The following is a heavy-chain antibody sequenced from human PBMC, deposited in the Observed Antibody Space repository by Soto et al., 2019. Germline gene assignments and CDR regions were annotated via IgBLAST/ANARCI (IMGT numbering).Heavy chain of an antibody. CDR3: AAGGISPGNYNYYAMDV. V-gene: IGHV5-51*01. CDR1: SYRFTVYW. Sequence: ALKLSCNGSSYRFTVYWIGWVRQIPGKGLEWMGIIYPGDSDTRYSPSFQGQVTISADKSISTAYLQWSSLKASDTAVYYCAAGGISPGNYNYYAMDVWGQGTTVTVSS. D-gene: IGHD3-16*01. CDR2: IYPGDSDT. J-gene: IGHJ6*02.